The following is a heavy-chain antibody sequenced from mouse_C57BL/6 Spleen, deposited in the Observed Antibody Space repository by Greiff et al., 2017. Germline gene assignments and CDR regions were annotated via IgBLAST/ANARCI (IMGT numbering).Heavy chain of an antibody. V-gene: IGHV1-50*01. Sequence: QVQLQQPGAELVKPGASVKLSCKSSGYTFTSYWMQWVKQRPGQGLELIGEIDPSDCYTKYNQKFKGKATLTIDTSSSTAYMQLSSLTSKDSAVDYCERGSCNYGVYWGQGTTLTVSS. CDR2: IDPSDCYT. CDR3: ERGSCNYGVY. J-gene: IGHJ2*01. CDR1: GYTFTSYW. D-gene: IGHD2-1*01.